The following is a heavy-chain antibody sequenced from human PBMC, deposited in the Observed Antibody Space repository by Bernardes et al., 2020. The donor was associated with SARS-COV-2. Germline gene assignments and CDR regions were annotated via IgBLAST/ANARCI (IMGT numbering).Heavy chain of an antibody. CDR1: GYTFTSHG. CDR2: ISAHNGNT. CDR3: ARSGYFYDRSGYQTRFDP. Sequence: ASVKDSCKASGYTFTSHGISWVRQAPGQGLEWMGWISAHNGNTNYAQKFQGRVTMTTDTSTSTAYMELRSLRSDDTAVYYCARSGYFYDRSGYQTRFDPWGQGSLVTVSS. V-gene: IGHV1-18*01. J-gene: IGHJ5*02. D-gene: IGHD3-22*01.